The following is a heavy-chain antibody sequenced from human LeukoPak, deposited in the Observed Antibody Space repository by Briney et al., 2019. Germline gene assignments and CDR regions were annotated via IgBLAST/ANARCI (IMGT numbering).Heavy chain of an antibody. V-gene: IGHV3-23*01. CDR1: GFTFSSYA. CDR2: ISGGGGST. CDR3: AKEAMSGDTAMVPLPY. D-gene: IGHD5-18*01. Sequence: GGSLRLSCAASGFTFSSYAMSWVRQAPGKGLEWVSAISGGGGSTYYADSVKGRFTISRDNSKNTLYLQMNSLRAEDTAVYYCAKEAMSGDTAMVPLPYWGQGTLVTISS. J-gene: IGHJ4*02.